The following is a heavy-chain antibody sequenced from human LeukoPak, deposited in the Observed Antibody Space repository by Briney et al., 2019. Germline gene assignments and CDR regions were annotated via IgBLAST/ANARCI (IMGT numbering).Heavy chain of an antibody. D-gene: IGHD3-10*01. CDR3: ASAFGEHYYYYYYMDV. CDR1: GFTFSSYS. J-gene: IGHJ6*03. Sequence: GGSLRLSCAASGFTFSSYSMNWVRQAPGKGLEWVSSISSSSSYIYYADSVKGRFTISRDNAKNSLYLQMNSLRAEDTAVYYCASAFGEHYYYYYYMDVWGKGTTVTVSS. CDR2: ISSSSSYI. V-gene: IGHV3-21*01.